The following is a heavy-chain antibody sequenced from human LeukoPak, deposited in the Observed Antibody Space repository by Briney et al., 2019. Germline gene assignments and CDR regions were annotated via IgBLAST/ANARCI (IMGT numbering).Heavy chain of an antibody. CDR3: ARRWCRRRVYDSSGYCWFDP. D-gene: IGHD3-22*01. CDR2: INHSGSS. V-gene: IGHV4-34*01. Sequence: SETLSLTCTVSGGSISSYYWSWIRQPPGMRLEWIGEINHSGSSNYNLSLKSRVTISVDTSKNQFPLKLSSVTAADTAVYYCARRWCRRRVYDSSGYCWFDPWGQGTLVTVSS. J-gene: IGHJ5*02. CDR1: GGSISSYY.